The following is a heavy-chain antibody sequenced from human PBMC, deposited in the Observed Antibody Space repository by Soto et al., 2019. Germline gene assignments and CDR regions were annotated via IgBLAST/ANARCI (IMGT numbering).Heavy chain of an antibody. J-gene: IGHJ6*02. D-gene: IGHD6-25*01. CDR3: ASGPGYYYYYGMDV. CDR2: ISWNTGSI. CDR1: GFMFDDYA. Sequence: PGGSLRLSCAASGFMFDDYAMHWVRQAPGMGLEWVSGISWNTGSIGYADSVKGRFTISRDNTKNSLYLQMNSLRVEDTALYYCASGPGYYYYYGMDVWGQGTTVTVSS. V-gene: IGHV3-9*01.